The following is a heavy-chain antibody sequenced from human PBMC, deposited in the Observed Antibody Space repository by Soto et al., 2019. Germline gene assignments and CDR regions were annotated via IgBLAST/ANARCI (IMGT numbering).Heavy chain of an antibody. CDR3: AKDFSGVVPYRMDWFDP. CDR1: GFTFSSYA. D-gene: IGHD2-2*01. J-gene: IGHJ5*02. CDR2: ISGSGGST. V-gene: IGHV3-23*01. Sequence: GSLRLSCAASGFTFSSYAMSWVRQAPGKGLEWVSAISGSGGSTYYADSVKGRFTISRDNSKNTLYLQMNSLRAEDTAVYYCAKDFSGVVPYRMDWFDPWGQGTLVTVSS.